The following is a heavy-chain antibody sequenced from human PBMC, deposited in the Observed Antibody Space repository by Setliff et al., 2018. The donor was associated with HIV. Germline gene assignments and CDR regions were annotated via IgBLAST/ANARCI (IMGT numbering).Heavy chain of an antibody. V-gene: IGHV4-39*07. D-gene: IGHD3-22*01. J-gene: IGHJ4*02. CDR3: AREIPYSYGGSGHPL. Sequence: SETLSLTCTVSGGSISSRTYYWGWIRQPPGKGLEWIGEVNHGRRTNYKSSLKSRVTISIDTSKNQFSLTVTSVTAADTAVYYCAREIPYSYGGSGHPLWGQGTLVTVSS. CDR2: VNHGRRT. CDR1: GGSISSRTYY.